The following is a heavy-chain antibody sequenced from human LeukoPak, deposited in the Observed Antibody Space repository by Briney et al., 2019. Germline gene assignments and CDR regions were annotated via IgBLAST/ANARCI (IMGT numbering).Heavy chain of an antibody. Sequence: GGSLRLSCTASGFTFSSYAMSWVRQAPGKGLEWVSTLSGSGDSTYYADSVKGRFTISRDKSKNTLYLQMNSLRAEDTAVYSCAKTPSSSGWPYYFNYWGQGTLVTVSS. J-gene: IGHJ4*02. CDR2: LSGSGDST. CDR1: GFTFSSYA. D-gene: IGHD6-19*01. V-gene: IGHV3-23*01. CDR3: AKTPSSSGWPYYFNY.